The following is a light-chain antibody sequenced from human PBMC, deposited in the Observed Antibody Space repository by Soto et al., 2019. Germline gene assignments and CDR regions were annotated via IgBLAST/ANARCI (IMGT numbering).Light chain of an antibody. Sequence: QSALTQPPSASGSPGQSVTISCTGTSSDVGAYNYVSWYQQHPGKAPKLMIYEVSKRPSGVPDRFSASKSGNTASLTVSGLQAEDEADYYCSSHGGSNNFYVFGTG. CDR3: SSHGGSNNFYV. CDR1: SSDVGAYNY. J-gene: IGLJ1*01. CDR2: EVS. V-gene: IGLV2-8*01.